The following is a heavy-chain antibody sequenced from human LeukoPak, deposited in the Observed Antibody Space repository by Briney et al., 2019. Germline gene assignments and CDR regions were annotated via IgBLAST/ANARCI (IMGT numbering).Heavy chain of an antibody. CDR1: GGSISSSSYY. J-gene: IGHJ4*02. Sequence: PSETLSLTCTVSGGSISSSSYYWGWLRQPPGKGLEWIGTIYYAGSTYYNPSLNSRVTMSVDTSKNQFSLKLSSVTAADTAVYYCARGSYYDSSGYYHYYFDYWGQGTLVTVSS. CDR2: IYYAGST. V-gene: IGHV4-39*07. D-gene: IGHD3-22*01. CDR3: ARGSYYDSSGYYHYYFDY.